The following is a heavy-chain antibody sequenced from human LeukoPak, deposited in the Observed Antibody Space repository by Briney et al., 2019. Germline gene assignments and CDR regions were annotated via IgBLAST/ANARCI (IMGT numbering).Heavy chain of an antibody. V-gene: IGHV1-69*13. D-gene: IGHD2/OR15-2a*01. CDR2: VNPLFGAP. CDR1: GDIFNSFA. CDR3: ATNRPLREYWVGFDS. Sequence: EASVRVSCKAPGDIFNSFALNWVRQAPGQGLEWMGGVNPLFGAPNYAQRFQGRVTITADESTGTAYMELTSLRSEDAAVYFCATNRPLREYWVGFDSWGQGTLVSVSS. J-gene: IGHJ4*02.